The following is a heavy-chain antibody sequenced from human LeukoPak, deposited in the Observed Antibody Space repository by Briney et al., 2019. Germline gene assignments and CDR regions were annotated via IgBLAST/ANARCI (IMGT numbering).Heavy chain of an antibody. CDR2: IIPIFGTA. Sequence: SVKVSCKASGGTFSSYAISWVRQAPGQGLERMGGIIPIFGTANYAQKIQGRVTITADKSTSTAYMELSSLRSDDTAVYYCARGVLWFGELHYFDYWGQGTLVTVSS. J-gene: IGHJ4*02. D-gene: IGHD3-10*01. V-gene: IGHV1-69*06. CDR1: GGTFSSYA. CDR3: ARGVLWFGELHYFDY.